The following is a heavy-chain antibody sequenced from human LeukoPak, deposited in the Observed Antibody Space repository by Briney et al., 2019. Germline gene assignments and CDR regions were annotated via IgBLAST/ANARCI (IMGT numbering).Heavy chain of an antibody. D-gene: IGHD3-3*01. J-gene: IGHJ6*03. CDR3: ASGSYDFWSGYYPGYYYYMDV. CDR2: IYYSGST. Sequence: PSETLSLTCTVSGGSISSYYWSWIRQPPGKGLEWIGYIYYSGSTNYSPSLKSRVTISVDTSKNQFSLKLSSVTAADTAVYYCASGSYDFWSGYYPGYYYYMDVWGKGTTVTVSS. CDR1: GGSISSYY. V-gene: IGHV4-59*08.